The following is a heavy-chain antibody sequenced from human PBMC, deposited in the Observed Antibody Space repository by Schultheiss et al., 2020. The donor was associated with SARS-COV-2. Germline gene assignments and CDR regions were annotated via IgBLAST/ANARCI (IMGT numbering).Heavy chain of an antibody. CDR1: GLTFTTSV. J-gene: IGHJ4*02. Sequence: GGSLRLSCVASGLTFTTSVMSWFRQAPGKGLEWVAVISYDGSNKYYADSVKGRFTIPRDNSKNTLYLQMNSLRAEDTAVYYCAKELGLLIFDYWGQGTLVTVSS. V-gene: IGHV3-30*18. CDR2: ISYDGSNK. D-gene: IGHD3-16*01. CDR3: AKELGLLIFDY.